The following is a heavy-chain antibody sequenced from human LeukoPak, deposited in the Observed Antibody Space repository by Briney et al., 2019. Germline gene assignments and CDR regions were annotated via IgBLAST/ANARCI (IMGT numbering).Heavy chain of an antibody. J-gene: IGHJ4*02. D-gene: IGHD5-12*01. Sequence: SQTLSLTCTVSGGSISSGDYYWSWIRQPPGKGLEWIGYIYYSGSTYCNPSLKSRVTISVDTSKNQFSLKLSSVTAADTAVYYCARVAVATFSSYYFDYWGQGTLVTVSS. V-gene: IGHV4-30-4*08. CDR1: GGSISSGDYY. CDR2: IYYSGST. CDR3: ARVAVATFSSYYFDY.